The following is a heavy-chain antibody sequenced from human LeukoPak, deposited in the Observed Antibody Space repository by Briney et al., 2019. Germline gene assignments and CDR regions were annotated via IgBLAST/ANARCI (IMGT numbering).Heavy chain of an antibody. J-gene: IGHJ4*02. V-gene: IGHV3-48*03. D-gene: IGHD3-22*01. CDR3: ARGYYSDTTGYNPLDH. CDR2: ISSSGSSM. CDR1: GFTFSSYE. Sequence: GESLRLSCAASGFTFSSYEMNWVRQAPGKGLEWISYISSSGSSMSYADSVKGRLTISRDNAKNSMYLQMTSLRAGDAAVYYCARGYYSDTTGYNPLDHWGQGTLVTVSS.